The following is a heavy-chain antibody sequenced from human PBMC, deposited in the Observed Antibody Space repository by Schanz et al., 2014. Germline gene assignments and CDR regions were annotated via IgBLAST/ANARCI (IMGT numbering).Heavy chain of an antibody. J-gene: IGHJ3*02. CDR2: IKEDGSVK. Sequence: DVQLLESGGGLVQPGGSLRLSCAASGFTFTNYAMSWVRQAPGKGLEWVANIKEDGSVKDYVDSVKGRFTISRDNAKNSLYLQMNSLRAEDTAVYYCAKGRFGELSAFDIWGQGTMVTVSS. V-gene: IGHV3-7*03. CDR3: AKGRFGELSAFDI. D-gene: IGHD3-10*01. CDR1: GFTFTNYA.